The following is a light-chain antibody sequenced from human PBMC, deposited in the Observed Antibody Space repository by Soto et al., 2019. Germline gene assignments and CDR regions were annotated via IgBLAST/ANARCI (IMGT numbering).Light chain of an antibody. V-gene: IGLV2-14*03. J-gene: IGLJ1*01. Sequence: QCVLTQPASVSGSPGQSITISCTGTSSDVGHYNYVSWYQQHPGNAPKLIIYDVALRASGVSDRFSASKSGNTASLTISGLQAEDEADYYCCSYTTTTSRVFGTGTKVTVL. CDR3: CSYTTTTSRV. CDR2: DVA. CDR1: SSDVGHYNY.